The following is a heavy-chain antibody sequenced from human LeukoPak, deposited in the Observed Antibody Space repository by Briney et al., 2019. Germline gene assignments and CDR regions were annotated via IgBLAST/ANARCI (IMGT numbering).Heavy chain of an antibody. V-gene: IGHV1-2*02. CDR1: GYXFTAYY. CDR3: ARRLTGVDY. Sequence: VASVKVSCKASGYXFTAYYMNWVRQAPGQGLEWMGWINPNSGGTNYAQNFQGRVTMTRDTSISTVYMELNSLRSDDTAVYYCARRLTGVDYWGQGTQVTVSS. D-gene: IGHD7-27*01. J-gene: IGHJ4*02. CDR2: INPNSGGT.